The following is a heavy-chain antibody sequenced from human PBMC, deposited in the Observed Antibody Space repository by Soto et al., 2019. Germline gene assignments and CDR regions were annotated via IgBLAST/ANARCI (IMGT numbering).Heavy chain of an antibody. D-gene: IGHD3-9*01. Sequence: GGSLRLCCAASGFTLRRYGMHCVRQAPGKGLEWVASISETGDSKKYADSVKGRFTISRDNSKKKLYLQMKSLRAEDAAVYFCAKVFWDTARCIPSHSWGQGTLV. CDR1: GFTLRRYG. J-gene: IGHJ4*02. CDR3: AKVFWDTARCIPSHS. CDR2: ISETGDSK. V-gene: IGHV3-23*01.